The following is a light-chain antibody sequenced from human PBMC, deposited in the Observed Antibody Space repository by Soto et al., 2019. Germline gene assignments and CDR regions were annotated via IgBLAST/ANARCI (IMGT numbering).Light chain of an antibody. Sequence: EIVLTQSPDTLSLSPGERATLSCRASQSVGTYLVWYQQKPGQAHRLLIYGASNRATGIPARFSGSGSGTDFTRTISCLEPEDFAVYYCQQRSNGFVQGTTLEIK. CDR3: QQRSNG. CDR2: GAS. J-gene: IGKJ2*01. CDR1: QSVGTY. V-gene: IGKV3-11*01.